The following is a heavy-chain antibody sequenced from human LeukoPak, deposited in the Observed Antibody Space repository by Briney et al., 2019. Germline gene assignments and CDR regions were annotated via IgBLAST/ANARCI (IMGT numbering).Heavy chain of an antibody. D-gene: IGHD6-19*01. Sequence: PGGSLRLSCAASGFTFSSYWMSWVRQAPGKGLEWVANIKQDGSEKYYVDSVKGRFTISRDNAKNSLYLQMNSLRAEDTAVYYCARDAAVAGMVHYYYYMDVWGKGTTVTVSS. CDR3: ARDAAVAGMVHYYYYMDV. CDR2: IKQDGSEK. V-gene: IGHV3-7*01. J-gene: IGHJ6*03. CDR1: GFTFSSYW.